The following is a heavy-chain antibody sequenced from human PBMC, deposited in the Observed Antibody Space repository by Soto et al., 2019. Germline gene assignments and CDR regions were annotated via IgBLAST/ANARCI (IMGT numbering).Heavy chain of an antibody. D-gene: IGHD6-19*01. V-gene: IGHV1-69*02. J-gene: IGHJ4*02. CDR2: IIPILGIA. CDR1: GGTFSSYT. Sequence: QVQLVQSGAEVKKPGSSVKVSCKASGGTFSSYTISWVRQDPGQGLEWMGRIIPILGIANYAQKFQCRVTITEDKSTSTAYMELSSMRSEDTAVYYCARAVAGLYYFDSWGQGTLVTVSS. CDR3: ARAVAGLYYFDS.